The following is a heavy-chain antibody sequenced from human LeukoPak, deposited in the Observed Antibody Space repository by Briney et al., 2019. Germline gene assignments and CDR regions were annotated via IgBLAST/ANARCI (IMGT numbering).Heavy chain of an antibody. V-gene: IGHV3-13*01. Sequence: GGSLRLSCAASGFTFSSYDMHWVRQATGKGLEWVSAIGTAGDTYSPGSVKGRFTISRENAKNSLYLQMDSLTAGDTAVYYCARGPAGGVLGPFDIWGQGTMVTVSS. CDR2: IGTAGDT. J-gene: IGHJ3*02. CDR1: GFTFSSYD. CDR3: ARGPAGGVLGPFDI. D-gene: IGHD2-8*02.